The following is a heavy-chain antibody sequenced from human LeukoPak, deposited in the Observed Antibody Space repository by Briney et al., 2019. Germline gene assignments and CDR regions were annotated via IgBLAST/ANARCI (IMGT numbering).Heavy chain of an antibody. V-gene: IGHV3-30*18. D-gene: IGHD3-9*01. CDR3: AKDYGILVLLGGMDV. CDR2: ISYDGSNK. CDR1: GFTFSSYG. Sequence: QPGRSLRLSCAASGFTFSSYGMHWVRQAPGKGLEWVAVISYDGSNKYYADSVKGRFTISRDNSKNTLYLQMNSLRAEDTAVYYCAKDYGILVLLGGMDVWGKGTTVTVSS. J-gene: IGHJ6*04.